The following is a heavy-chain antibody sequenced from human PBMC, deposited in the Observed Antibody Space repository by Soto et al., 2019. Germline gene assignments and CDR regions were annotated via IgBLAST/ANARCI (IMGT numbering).Heavy chain of an antibody. V-gene: IGHV4-34*01. CDR1: GGSFSGYY. D-gene: IGHD3-10*01. CDR2: INHSGST. CDR3: AREPYGSGSSYFDY. J-gene: IGHJ4*02. Sequence: SETLSLTCAVYGGSFSGYYWSWIRQPPGKGLEWIGEINHSGSTNYNPSLKSRVTISVDTSKNQFSLKLSSVTAADTAVYYCAREPYGSGSSYFDYWGQGTLVTVSS.